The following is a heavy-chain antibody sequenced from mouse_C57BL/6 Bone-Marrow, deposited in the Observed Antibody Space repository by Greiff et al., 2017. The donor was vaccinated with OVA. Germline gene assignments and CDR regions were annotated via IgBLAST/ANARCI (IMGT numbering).Heavy chain of an antibody. D-gene: IGHD2-4*01. CDR1: GYTFTSYG. Sequence: QLQQSGAELARPGASVKLSCKASGYTFTSYGISWVKQRTGPGLEWIGEIYPRSGNTYYNEKFKGKATLTADQSSSTAYMELRSLTSEGSAVYFCARGRGLPFDYWGQGTTLTVSS. CDR3: ARGRGLPFDY. CDR2: IYPRSGNT. V-gene: IGHV1-81*01. J-gene: IGHJ2*01.